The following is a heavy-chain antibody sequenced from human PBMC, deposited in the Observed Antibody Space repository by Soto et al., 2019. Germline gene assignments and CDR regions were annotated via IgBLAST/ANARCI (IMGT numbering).Heavy chain of an antibody. CDR1: GYTFTSYG. D-gene: IGHD4-4*01. Sequence: ASVKVSCKASGYTFTSYGISWVRQAPGQGLEWMGWISAYNGNTNYAQKLQGRVTMTTDTSTSTACMELRSLRSDDTAVYYCARRARPIYDYSNYVWFDPWGQGTLVTVSS. CDR2: ISAYNGNT. J-gene: IGHJ5*02. V-gene: IGHV1-18*01. CDR3: ARRARPIYDYSNYVWFDP.